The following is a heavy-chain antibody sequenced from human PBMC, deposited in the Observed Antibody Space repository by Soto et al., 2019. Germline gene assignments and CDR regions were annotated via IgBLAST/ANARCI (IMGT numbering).Heavy chain of an antibody. D-gene: IGHD2-2*03. CDR2: ISAYNGNT. Sequence: QVQLVQSGAEVKKPGASVKVSCQASGYTFTSYGISWVRQAPGQGLEWMGWISAYNGNTNYAQKLQDRVTMTTDTSTSTAYMELRSLRSDDTAVYYCARDGDCSRTGCYAGYYYYMDVWGKGTTVTVSS. V-gene: IGHV1-18*01. CDR3: ARDGDCSRTGCYAGYYYYMDV. J-gene: IGHJ6*03. CDR1: GYTFTSYG.